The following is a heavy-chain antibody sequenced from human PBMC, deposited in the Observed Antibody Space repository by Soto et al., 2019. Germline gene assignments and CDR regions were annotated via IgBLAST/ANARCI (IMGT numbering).Heavy chain of an antibody. Sequence: GGSLRLSCAASGFTFSSYAMSWVRQALGKGLEWVSAISGSGGSTYYADSVKGRFTISRDNSKNTLYLQMNSLRAEDTAVYYCAKDSVYYYGSGSIEDYFDYWGQGTLVTVSS. CDR1: GFTFSSYA. J-gene: IGHJ4*02. V-gene: IGHV3-23*01. CDR3: AKDSVYYYGSGSIEDYFDY. CDR2: ISGSGGST. D-gene: IGHD3-10*01.